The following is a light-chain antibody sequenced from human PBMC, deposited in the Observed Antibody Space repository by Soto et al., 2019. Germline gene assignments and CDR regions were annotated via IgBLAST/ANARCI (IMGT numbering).Light chain of an antibody. J-gene: IGKJ1*01. Sequence: DIQMTQFPSSLSASVGDRVTITCRASQGIRNDLAWYQQKPGKAPKRLIYAASSLQSGVPSRFSGSGSGTEFTLPISSLQPEDFATFYCLQHSTYPWTFGQGTKVEIK. CDR1: QGIRND. CDR2: AAS. CDR3: LQHSTYPWT. V-gene: IGKV1-17*01.